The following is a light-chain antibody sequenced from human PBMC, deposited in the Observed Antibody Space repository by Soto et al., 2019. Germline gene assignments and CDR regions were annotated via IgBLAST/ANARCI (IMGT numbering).Light chain of an antibody. Sequence: NFMLTQPHSVSESPGKTVTISCTRNSGSIATSYVQWYQQRPDSAPTTIIYDDNQRPSGVPVRFSGSIDSSSNSASLTISGLKTEDEADYYCQSYGSGNWVFGGGIKLTVL. J-gene: IGLJ3*02. CDR3: QSYGSGNWV. CDR2: DDN. CDR1: SGSIATSY. V-gene: IGLV6-57*03.